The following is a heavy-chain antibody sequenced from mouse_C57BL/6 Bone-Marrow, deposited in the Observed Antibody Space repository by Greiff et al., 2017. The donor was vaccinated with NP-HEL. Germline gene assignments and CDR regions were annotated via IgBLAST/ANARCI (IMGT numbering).Heavy chain of an antibody. J-gene: IGHJ1*03. Sequence: QVQLQQPGTELVKPGASVKLSCKASGYTFTNYWIGWAKQRPGHGLEWIGDIYPGGGYTNYNEKFKGKATLTADKSSSTAYMQFSSLTSEDSAIYYCARQLRRYFDVWGTGTTVTVSS. D-gene: IGHD1-1*01. CDR1: GYTFTNYW. V-gene: IGHV1-63*01. CDR2: IYPGGGYT. CDR3: ARQLRRYFDV.